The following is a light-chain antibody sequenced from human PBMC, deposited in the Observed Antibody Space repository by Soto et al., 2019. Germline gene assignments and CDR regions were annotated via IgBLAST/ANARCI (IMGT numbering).Light chain of an antibody. CDR3: QQYNKWPLFT. CDR1: QSIRSN. Sequence: IVMTQSPATLSVSPGQRATLSCRASQSIRSNLAWYQQRPGQAPRLLIYGASTRATGVPARFSGSGSGTDFVLTISSLQSEDFAIYYCQQYNKWPLFTFGPGTRVDI. CDR2: GAS. V-gene: IGKV3-15*01. J-gene: IGKJ3*01.